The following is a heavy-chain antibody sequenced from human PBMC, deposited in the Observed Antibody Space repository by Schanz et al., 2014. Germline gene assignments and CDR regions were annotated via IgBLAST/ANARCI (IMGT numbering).Heavy chain of an antibody. Sequence: QVQLVQSGAEVKKPGASVKVSCKASRSTFSSYTISWVRQAPGQGLEWMGRNIHVLGVTNYAQKFQGRLTITVDQSKTTAFMELSSLTSEDTALYYCARDRLECGAECYSVEVFEIWGQGTLVTVSS. CDR2: NIHVLGVT. V-gene: IGHV1-69*04. J-gene: IGHJ4*02. D-gene: IGHD2-21*01. CDR1: RSTFSSYT. CDR3: ARDRLECGAECYSVEVFEI.